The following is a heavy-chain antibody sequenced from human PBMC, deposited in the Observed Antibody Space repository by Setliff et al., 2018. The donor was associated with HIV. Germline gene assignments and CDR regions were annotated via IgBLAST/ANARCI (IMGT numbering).Heavy chain of an antibody. Sequence: ASVKVSCKASGYTFNSYGINWVRQAPGQGLEWMGWINTVTGNPTYAQGFTGRFVFSLATSVSTAYLQISSLKAEDSAVYYCARRMEMTPIGYWGQGTLVTVSS. CDR1: GYTFNSYG. J-gene: IGHJ4*02. CDR2: INTVTGNP. CDR3: ARRMEMTPIGY. V-gene: IGHV7-4-1*02. D-gene: IGHD2-15*01.